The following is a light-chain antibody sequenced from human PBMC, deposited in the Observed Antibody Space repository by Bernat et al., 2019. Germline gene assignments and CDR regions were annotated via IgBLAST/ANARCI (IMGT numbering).Light chain of an antibody. J-gene: IGLJ3*02. CDR3: AAWDDSLTGRV. V-gene: IGLV1-47*02. Sequence: QSVVTQPPSASGTPGQRVTISCSGSSSNIGSNYVYWYQQVPGTPPKLLIYSNNQRPSGVPYRFSGSKSGTSAALAISGLRSEDEADYYCAAWDDSLTGRVLGGGTKLTVL. CDR2: SNN. CDR1: SSNIGSNY.